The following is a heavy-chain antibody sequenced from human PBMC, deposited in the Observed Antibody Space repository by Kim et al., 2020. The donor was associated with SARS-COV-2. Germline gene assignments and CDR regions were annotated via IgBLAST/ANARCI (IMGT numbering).Heavy chain of an antibody. D-gene: IGHD5-18*01. V-gene: IGHV4-39*01. CDR3: ARHRIQLKLYYFDY. Sequence: SQTLSLTCTVSGGSISSSSYYWGWIRQPPGKGLEWIGSIYYSGSTYYNPSLKSRVTISVDTSKNQFSLKLSSVTAADTAVYYCARHRIQLKLYYFDYWGQGTLVTVSS. J-gene: IGHJ4*02. CDR1: GGSISSSSYY. CDR2: IYYSGST.